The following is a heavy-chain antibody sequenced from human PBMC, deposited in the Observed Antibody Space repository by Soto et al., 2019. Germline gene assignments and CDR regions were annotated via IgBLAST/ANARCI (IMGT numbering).Heavy chain of an antibody. J-gene: IGHJ4*02. CDR2: INHSGST. D-gene: IGHD3-3*01. CDR1: GGSFSGHF. Sequence: SETLSLTCVVSGGSFSGHFWSWIRQPPGKGLEWIGEINHSGSTNYNPSLKSRVTISVDTSKNQFSLRLSSVTAADTAVYYCAGWAVGILIFGVPKDYWGQGALATVSS. V-gene: IGHV4-34*01. CDR3: AGWAVGILIFGVPKDY.